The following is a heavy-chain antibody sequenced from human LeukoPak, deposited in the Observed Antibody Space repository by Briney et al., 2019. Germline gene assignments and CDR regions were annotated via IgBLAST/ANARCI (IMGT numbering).Heavy chain of an antibody. V-gene: IGHV3-23*01. CDR2: ISASGGSA. CDR1: GFTFSSYA. J-gene: IGHJ4*02. D-gene: IGHD6-19*01. Sequence: GGSLRLSCAASGFTFSSYAMSWVRQAPGKGLEWVSVISASGGSAYYVDSVKGRFTMSRDNSKNTLYLQMNSLRAEDTAVYYCGRGIDYSSGPDYWGQGTLVTVSS. CDR3: GRGIDYSSGPDY.